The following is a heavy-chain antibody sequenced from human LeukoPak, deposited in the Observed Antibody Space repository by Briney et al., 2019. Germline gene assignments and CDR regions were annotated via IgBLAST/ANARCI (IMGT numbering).Heavy chain of an antibody. V-gene: IGHV3-23*01. J-gene: IGHJ4*02. Sequence: PGGSLRLSCAASGFTFSSYAMSWVRQAPGKGLEWVSVISGSGGSTYYADSVKGRFTISRDNAKNSLFLQMNSLRDEDTAVYYCARDENWGFDYWGQGTLVTVSS. CDR1: GFTFSSYA. D-gene: IGHD7-27*01. CDR2: ISGSGGST. CDR3: ARDENWGFDY.